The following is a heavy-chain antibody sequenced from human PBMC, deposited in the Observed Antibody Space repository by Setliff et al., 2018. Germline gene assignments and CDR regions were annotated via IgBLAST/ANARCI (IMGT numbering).Heavy chain of an antibody. Sequence: SETLSLTCTVSGDSISSGIYHWSWIRQSAGKGLEWIGRIYVSTGSTNYSPSLKSRVSISVDRSKNQFSLKLSSVTAADTAVYYCARVGHAFDIWGQGTMVTVSS. CDR3: ARVGHAFDI. CDR1: GDSISSGIYH. D-gene: IGHD3-3*01. J-gene: IGHJ3*02. V-gene: IGHV4-61*10. CDR2: IYVSTGST.